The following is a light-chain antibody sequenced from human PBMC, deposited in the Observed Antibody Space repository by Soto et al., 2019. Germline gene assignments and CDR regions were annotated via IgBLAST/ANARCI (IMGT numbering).Light chain of an antibody. CDR3: QQYYSYPRT. CDR1: QGISSY. V-gene: IGKV1-8*01. Sequence: AIRMTQSPSSFSASTGERVTITCRASQGISSYLAWYQQKPGKAPKLLIYAASTLQSGVPSRFSGSRSGTDFTLTISCLQSEDFATYYWQQYYSYPRTFGQGTKVEIK. J-gene: IGKJ1*01. CDR2: AAS.